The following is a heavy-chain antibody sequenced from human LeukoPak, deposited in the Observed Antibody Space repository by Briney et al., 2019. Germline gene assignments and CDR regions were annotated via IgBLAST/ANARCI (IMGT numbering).Heavy chain of an antibody. Sequence: SETLSLTCTVSAGSISSSSYYWGWIRQPPGKGLEWIRSIYYSGSTYYNPSLKSRVTISVDTSKNQFSLKLSSLTAADTAVYYYARVGTLVVRCAFDIWGQGTMVTVSA. CDR2: IYYSGST. J-gene: IGHJ3*02. CDR1: AGSISSSSYY. D-gene: IGHD3-22*01. CDR3: ARVGTLVVRCAFDI. V-gene: IGHV4-39*07.